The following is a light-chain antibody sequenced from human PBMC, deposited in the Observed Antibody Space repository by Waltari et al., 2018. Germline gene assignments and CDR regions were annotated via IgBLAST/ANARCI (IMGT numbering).Light chain of an antibody. Sequence: DIVMTQSPESLAVSLGERATINCKSSESVLYSSNNKNHLAWYQKKPGQPPKLLLYWASTRKSGVPDRFSGSGSETDFTLTVTSLQAEDVAVYYCQQYYSTPITFGGGTKVEIK. V-gene: IGKV4-1*01. CDR1: ESVLYSSNNKNH. J-gene: IGKJ4*01. CDR2: WAS. CDR3: QQYYSTPIT.